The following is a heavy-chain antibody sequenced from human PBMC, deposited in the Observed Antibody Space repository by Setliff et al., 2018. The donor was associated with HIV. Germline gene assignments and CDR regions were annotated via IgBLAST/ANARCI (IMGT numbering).Heavy chain of an antibody. CDR3: ARDWSARDGLDY. Sequence: SCTVSGGSISSYYWSWIRQPPGKGLEWIGYIYYSGSTNYNPSLKSRVTISVDTSKNQFSLKLSSVTAADTAVYYCARDWSARDGLDYWGQGTLVTVSS. D-gene: IGHD3-3*01. CDR2: IYYSGST. CDR1: GGSISSYY. V-gene: IGHV4-59*01. J-gene: IGHJ4*02.